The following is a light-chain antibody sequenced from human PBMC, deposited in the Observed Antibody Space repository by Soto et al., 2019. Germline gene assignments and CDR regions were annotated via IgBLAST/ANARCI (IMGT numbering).Light chain of an antibody. Sequence: EIVLTQSPGTLSLSPGEGATVSCRASQSVRNGALAWYQQKPGQAPRLLIFGASSRATDIPDRFSASASGTHFTLTIIRLGPEDFAVYYCHQYGDSAHTFGQGTKLDIK. CDR1: QSVRNGA. CDR2: GAS. J-gene: IGKJ2*01. V-gene: IGKV3-20*01. CDR3: HQYGDSAHT.